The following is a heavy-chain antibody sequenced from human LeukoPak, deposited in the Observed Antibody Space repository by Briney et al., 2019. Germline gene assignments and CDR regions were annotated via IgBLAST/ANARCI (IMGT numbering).Heavy chain of an antibody. V-gene: IGHV3-21*01. J-gene: IGHJ4*02. CDR2: ISSSGSYI. CDR1: GCTFSDYS. D-gene: IGHD2-15*01. CDR3: ARDTGYCSGGSCYSGNY. Sequence: GGSLRLSCADSGCTFSDYSMNWVRQAPGKGLEWVSSISSSGSYIYYADSVKGRFTISRDNAKNSLYLQMNSLRAEDTAVYYCARDTGYCSGGSCYSGNYWGQGTLVTVSS.